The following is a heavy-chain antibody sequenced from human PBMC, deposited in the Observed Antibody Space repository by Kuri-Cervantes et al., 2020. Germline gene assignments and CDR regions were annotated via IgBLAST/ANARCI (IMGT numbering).Heavy chain of an antibody. CDR1: GGSISSNF. CDR3: ARVSAGVKWYFDL. D-gene: IGHD2-21*01. J-gene: IGHJ2*01. V-gene: IGHV4-59*01. Sequence: GSLRLSCTVSGGSISSNFWSWIRQSPGKGLEWIGYIYYSGSTNYNPSLKSRVTISEDTSKNQFSLKLSSVTAADTAVYYCARVSAGVKWYFDLWGRGTLVTVSS. CDR2: IYYSGST.